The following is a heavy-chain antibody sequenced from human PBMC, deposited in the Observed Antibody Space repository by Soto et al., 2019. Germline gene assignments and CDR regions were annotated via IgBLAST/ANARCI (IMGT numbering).Heavy chain of an antibody. J-gene: IGHJ4*02. V-gene: IGHV1-18*01. D-gene: IGHD2-2*01. Sequence: QVQLVQSGAEVKKPGASVKVSCKASGYTFTNYGISWVRQAPGQGLEWMGWISTYNGNTNYAQKLQGRVTMTTDTSTTTAYMELRSLRSDDTAVYYGARDVVVVVPAAELNYFDYWGQGTLVTVSS. CDR1: GYTFTNYG. CDR2: ISTYNGNT. CDR3: ARDVVVVVPAAELNYFDY.